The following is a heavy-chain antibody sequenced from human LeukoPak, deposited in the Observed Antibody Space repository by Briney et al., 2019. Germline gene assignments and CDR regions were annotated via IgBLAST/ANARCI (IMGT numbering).Heavy chain of an antibody. CDR2: ISHDGSKK. CDR3: AIDNGQLWTTPDY. D-gene: IGHD5-18*01. V-gene: IGHV3-30*03. Sequence: PGGSLRLSCAASGFTLSSFGMHWVRQPQGEGLEWVAVISHDGSKKYSAESVKGRFTISRDNSKNTLYLQMNSLRAEDTAVYYCAIDNGQLWTTPDYWGQGTLVTISS. J-gene: IGHJ4*02. CDR1: GFTLSSFG.